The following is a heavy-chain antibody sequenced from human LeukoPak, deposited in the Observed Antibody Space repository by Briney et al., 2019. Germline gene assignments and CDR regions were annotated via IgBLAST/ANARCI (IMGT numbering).Heavy chain of an antibody. D-gene: IGHD6-13*01. Sequence: GASVKVSCKSSGGTFISYAISWVRQAPGQGLEWMGRIIPILGIANYAQKFQGRVTITADKSKSTAYMELSSLRSEDTAVYHCARDRVEAAGTIDPWGQGTLVTVSS. J-gene: IGHJ5*02. CDR3: ARDRVEAAGTIDP. CDR2: IIPILGIA. CDR1: GGTFISYA. V-gene: IGHV1-69*04.